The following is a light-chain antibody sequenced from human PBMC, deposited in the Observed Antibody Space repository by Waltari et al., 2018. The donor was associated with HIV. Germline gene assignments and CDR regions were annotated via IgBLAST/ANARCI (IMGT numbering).Light chain of an antibody. CDR3: QTWDTFSGMV. J-gene: IGLJ2*01. V-gene: IGLV3-21*02. Sequence: SYVLIQPPSVSVAPGQTAKIPCEGNNIGSKSVHWYRQKAGQAPVLVVYDDTDRPSGIPDRCSGSNSGNRATLTISRVEAGDEATFYCQTWDTFSGMVFGGGTDLTVL. CDR1: NIGSKS. CDR2: DDT.